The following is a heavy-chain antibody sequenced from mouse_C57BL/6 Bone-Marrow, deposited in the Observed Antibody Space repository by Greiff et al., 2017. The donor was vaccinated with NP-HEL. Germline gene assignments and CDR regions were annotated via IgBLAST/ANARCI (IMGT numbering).Heavy chain of an antibody. CDR2: IDPETGGT. D-gene: IGHD2-5*01. J-gene: IGHJ4*01. V-gene: IGHV1-15*01. Sequence: VQLQQSGAELVRPGASVTLSCKASGYTFTDYEMHWVKQTPVHGLEWIGAIDPETGGTAYNQKFKGKAILTADKSSSTAYMELRSLTSEDSAVYYCTSPTTIVTTRLYYYAMDYWGQGTSVTVSS. CDR3: TSPTTIVTTRLYYYAMDY. CDR1: GYTFTDYE.